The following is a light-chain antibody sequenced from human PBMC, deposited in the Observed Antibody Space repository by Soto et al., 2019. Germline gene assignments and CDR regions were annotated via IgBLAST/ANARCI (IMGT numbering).Light chain of an antibody. Sequence: QSALTQPASVSGSPGQSITISCTGTSSDVDGYNYVSWYQQHPGKAPKLMIYEVSNRPSGVSNRFSGSKSGNTASLTISGLQAEDEADYYCSSYTSSSTIFGTGTKLTVL. CDR1: SSDVDGYNY. J-gene: IGLJ1*01. CDR2: EVS. V-gene: IGLV2-14*01. CDR3: SSYTSSSTI.